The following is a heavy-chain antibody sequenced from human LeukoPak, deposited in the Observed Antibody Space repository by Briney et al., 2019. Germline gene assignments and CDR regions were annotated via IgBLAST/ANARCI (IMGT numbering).Heavy chain of an antibody. CDR1: GFTFSSYS. V-gene: IGHV3-21*06. J-gene: IGHJ4*02. CDR3: ARDKKTDDYGDYWPWVVDY. CDR2: ISRCSSYI. Sequence: PGGPLRLSCAASGFTFSSYSMNWVRQAPGKGLEWVSSISRCSSYIYYADSVKGRFTISRDNAKNSLYLQMNSLRAEDTAVYYCARDKKTDDYGDYWPWVVDYWGQGTLVTVSS. D-gene: IGHD4-17*01.